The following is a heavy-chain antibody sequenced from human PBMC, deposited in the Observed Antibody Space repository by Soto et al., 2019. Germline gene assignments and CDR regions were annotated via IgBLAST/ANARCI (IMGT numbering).Heavy chain of an antibody. Sequence: QVQLQESGPGLVKPSDTLSLTCAVSGYSISSSNWWGWIRQPPGTGLEWIGYIYYSGTTYYNPSLKGRVAMSVDTSKNQFSLKLTSVTAVDTAVYYCARREIQGHIDYWGQVPLVTVSS. D-gene: IGHD1-26*01. J-gene: IGHJ4*02. CDR2: IYYSGTT. CDR1: GYSISSSNW. CDR3: ARREIQGHIDY. V-gene: IGHV4-28*01.